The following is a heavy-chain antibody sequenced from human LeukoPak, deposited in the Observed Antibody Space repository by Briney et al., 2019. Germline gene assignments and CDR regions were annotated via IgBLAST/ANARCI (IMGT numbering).Heavy chain of an antibody. Sequence: SETLSLTCTVSGGSISSYYWSWIRQPAGNGLEWIGRIYTSGSTNSNPSLKSRVTMSVDTSKNQFSLKLSSVSAADTAVYYCARAGVGLNWFDPWGQGTLVTVSS. V-gene: IGHV4-4*07. CDR1: GGSISSYY. CDR3: ARAGVGLNWFDP. CDR2: IYTSGST. J-gene: IGHJ5*02.